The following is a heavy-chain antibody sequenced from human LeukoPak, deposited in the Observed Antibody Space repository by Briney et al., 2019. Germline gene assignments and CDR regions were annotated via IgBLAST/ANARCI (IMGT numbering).Heavy chain of an antibody. Sequence: GGSLRLSCAASGFTFSSYAMSWVRQAPGKGLEWVSSISSSSSYIYYADSVKGRFTISRDNAKNSLYLQMNSLRAEDTAVYYCASIVGATMRWGQGTLVTVSS. CDR1: GFTFSSYA. V-gene: IGHV3-21*01. CDR3: ASIVGATMR. CDR2: ISSSSSYI. D-gene: IGHD1-26*01. J-gene: IGHJ4*02.